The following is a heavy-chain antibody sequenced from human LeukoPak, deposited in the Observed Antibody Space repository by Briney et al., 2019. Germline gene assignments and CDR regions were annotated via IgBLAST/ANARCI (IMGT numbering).Heavy chain of an antibody. CDR2: IYSGGST. J-gene: IGHJ4*02. CDR3: ASNGYSSNWYDY. Sequence: PGGPLRLSCAASGFTVSSNYMSWVRQAPGKGLKWVSVIYSGGSTYYADSVKGRFAISRDNSKNTVYLQMNSLRAEDTAVYYCASNGYSSNWYDYWGQGTLVTVSS. CDR1: GFTVSSNY. V-gene: IGHV3-66*01. D-gene: IGHD6-13*01.